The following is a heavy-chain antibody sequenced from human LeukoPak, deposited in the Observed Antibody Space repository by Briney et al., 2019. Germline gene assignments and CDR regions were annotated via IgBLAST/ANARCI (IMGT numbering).Heavy chain of an antibody. D-gene: IGHD2-15*01. CDR1: GFTFSSYS. CDR2: ISSSSYI. J-gene: IGHJ4*02. CDR3: ARDLYCSGDSCYSGLKY. Sequence: GGSLRLSCAASGFTFSSYSMNWVRQAPGKGLEWVSSISSSSYIYYADSVKGRFTISRDNSKNTLYLQMNSLRAEDTAVYYCARDLYCSGDSCYSGLKYWGQGTLVTVSS. V-gene: IGHV3-21*01.